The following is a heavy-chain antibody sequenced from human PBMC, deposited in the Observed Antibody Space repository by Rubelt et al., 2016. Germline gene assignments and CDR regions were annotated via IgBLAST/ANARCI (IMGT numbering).Heavy chain of an antibody. D-gene: IGHD6-19*01. CDR1: GGSFSGYY. CDR2: INHSGST. Sequence: QVQLQQWGAGLLKPSETLSLTCAVYGGSFSGYYWSWIRQPPGKGLEWIGEINHSGSTNYNPSIKSGVTISGDTSKNQVALKLSSVTAADTAVYYCAGGVAGKGVANWFDPWGQGTLVTVSS. CDR3: AGGVAGKGVANWFDP. V-gene: IGHV4-34*01. J-gene: IGHJ5*02.